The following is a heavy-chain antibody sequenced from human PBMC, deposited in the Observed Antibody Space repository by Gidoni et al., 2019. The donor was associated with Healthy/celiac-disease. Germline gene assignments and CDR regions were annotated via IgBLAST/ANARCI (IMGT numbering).Heavy chain of an antibody. J-gene: IGHJ4*02. CDR3: ITMIVVTPGAH. D-gene: IGHD3-22*01. CDR2: ISGDGGST. V-gene: IGHV3-43*02. CDR1: GLTFDDYA. Sequence: VQRVESGGGGVQPMGSRRLSFAAYGLTFDDYAMHWVRQAPGKGLEWVSRISGDGGSTYYADSVMGRLTISRDNRKNSLYLQMNSLRTEDTALYDCITMIVVTPGAHWGQGTLVTVSS.